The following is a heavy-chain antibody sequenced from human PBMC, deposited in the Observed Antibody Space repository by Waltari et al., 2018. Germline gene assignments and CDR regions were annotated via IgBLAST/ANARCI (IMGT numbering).Heavy chain of an antibody. Sequence: EVQLAESGGAVVRPGGSLRLTGGASGFQFNDVGMSWVRRVPGKGLEWVSGITWNGGIISYSDSVKGRFTITRDNDKNSLSLQMTSLRVEDTALYYCARYLNWGLPRFDNWGQGTQVTVSS. V-gene: IGHV3-20*04. D-gene: IGHD3-16*01. J-gene: IGHJ4*02. CDR1: GFQFNDVG. CDR2: ITWNGGII. CDR3: ARYLNWGLPRFDN.